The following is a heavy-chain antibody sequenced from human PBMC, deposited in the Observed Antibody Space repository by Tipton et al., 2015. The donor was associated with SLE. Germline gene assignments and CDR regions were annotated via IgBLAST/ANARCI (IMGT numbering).Heavy chain of an antibody. CDR2: ISGSGGST. V-gene: IGHV3-23*01. Sequence: SGFTFSSYAMSWVRQAPGKGLEWVSAISGSGGSTYYADSVKGRFTISRDNSKNTLYLQMNSLRAEDTAVYYCAKEKTYSSSWSDYWGQGTLVTVSS. J-gene: IGHJ4*02. D-gene: IGHD6-13*01. CDR1: GFTFSSYA. CDR3: AKEKTYSSSWSDY.